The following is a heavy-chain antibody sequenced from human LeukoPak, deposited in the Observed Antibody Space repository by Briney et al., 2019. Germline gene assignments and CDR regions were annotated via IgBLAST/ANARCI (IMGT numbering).Heavy chain of an antibody. D-gene: IGHD6-19*01. V-gene: IGHV4-59*01. CDR1: GGSISSYY. Sequence: SETLSLTCTVSGGSISSYYWSWIRQSPGKGLEWIGYIYYSGSTNYNPSLKSRVTISVDTSKNQFSLKLSSVTAADTAVYYCARTGHSSGWYFDYWGQGTLVTVSS. CDR3: ARTGHSSGWYFDY. CDR2: IYYSGST. J-gene: IGHJ4*02.